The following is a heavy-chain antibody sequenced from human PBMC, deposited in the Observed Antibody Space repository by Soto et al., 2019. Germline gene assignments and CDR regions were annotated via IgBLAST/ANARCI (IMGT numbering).Heavy chain of an antibody. CDR1: GFTFSSYG. J-gene: IGHJ6*02. Sequence: QVQLVESGGGVVQPGRSLRLSCAASGFTFSSYGMHWVRHAPGKGLEWVAVISYDGSNKYYADSVKGRFTISRDNSKNPRYLQRNRRRAEDTAVYYGANDALTPSLLNIVGVPAAIYYYGMDVWGPGTTVTVSS. V-gene: IGHV3-30*18. D-gene: IGHD2-2*01. CDR2: ISYDGSNK. CDR3: ANDALTPSLLNIVGVPAAIYYYGMDV.